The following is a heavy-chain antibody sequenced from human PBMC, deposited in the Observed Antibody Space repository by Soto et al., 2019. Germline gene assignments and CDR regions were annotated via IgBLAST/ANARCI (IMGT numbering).Heavy chain of an antibody. CDR3: ASPKIAFYNWFDP. CDR2: IYYSGST. J-gene: IGHJ5*02. D-gene: IGHD3-3*02. CDR1: GGSISSSSYY. V-gene: IGHV4-39*01. Sequence: PSETLSLTCTVSGGSISSSSYYWGWISKPPGKGLEWIGSIYYSGSTYYNPSLKSRVTISVDTSKNQFSLKLSSVTAADTAVYYCASPKIAFYNWFDPWGQGTLVTVSS.